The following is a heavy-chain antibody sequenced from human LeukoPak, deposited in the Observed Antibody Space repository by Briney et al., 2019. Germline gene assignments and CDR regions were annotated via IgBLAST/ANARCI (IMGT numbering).Heavy chain of an antibody. CDR1: GFTFCNLW. CDR2: ISPTGSTT. D-gene: IGHD6-6*01. J-gene: IGHJ4*02. CDR3: ARGPNSNWSGLDF. Sequence: GGSLRLSSAASGFTFCNLWMHWVRQAPGKGLVWVSRISPTGSTTSYADSVKGRFTVSRDNAKNTLYLQVNNLKAEDTAVYYCARGPNSNWSGLDFWGQGTLLTVSS. V-gene: IGHV3-74*01.